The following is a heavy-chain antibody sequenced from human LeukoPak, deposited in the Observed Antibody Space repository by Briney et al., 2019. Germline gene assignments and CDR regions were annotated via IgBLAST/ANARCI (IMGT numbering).Heavy chain of an antibody. CDR3: ASALNTPRSS. CDR1: GYTFTDYY. Sequence: ASVTVSCKDSGYTFTDYYMHWVRQAPGQGLEWMGWINPDSGATKYAQKFQGRVTMTTDTTISTAYMELNRLRSDDTAVYYCASALNTPRSSWGQGTLVTVSS. D-gene: IGHD6-13*01. J-gene: IGHJ4*02. V-gene: IGHV1-2*02. CDR2: INPDSGAT.